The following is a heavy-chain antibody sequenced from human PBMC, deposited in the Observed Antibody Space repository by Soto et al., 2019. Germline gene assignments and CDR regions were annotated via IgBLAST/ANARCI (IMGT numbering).Heavy chain of an antibody. D-gene: IGHD4-17*01. CDR1: GGPFSDYS. V-gene: IGHV1-69*06. Sequence: QVQLVQSGAEVKKPGSSVKVSCKASGGPFSDYSINSVRQAPGQGLEWMGGIIPIVATTNYAQKFQGRVTITATKSTSTAYMELSNLRSEDTAIYFCARDPDYGTNSGLGLVEYWGQGPLVTVTS. CDR2: IIPIVATT. CDR3: ARDPDYGTNSGLGLVEY. J-gene: IGHJ4*02.